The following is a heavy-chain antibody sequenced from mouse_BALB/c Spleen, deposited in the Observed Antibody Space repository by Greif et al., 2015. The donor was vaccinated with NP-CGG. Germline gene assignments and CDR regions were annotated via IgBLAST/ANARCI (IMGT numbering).Heavy chain of an antibody. CDR2: IDPENGNT. D-gene: IGHD1-1*01. CDR1: GFNIKDYY. V-gene: IGHV14-1*02. CDR3: ARTYGSSSSWFAY. J-gene: IGHJ3*01. Sequence: EVQLQQSGAELVRPGALVKLSCKASGFNIKDYYMHWVKQRPEQGLEWIGWIDPENGNTIYDPKFQGKASITADTSSNTAYLQLSSLTSEDTAVYYCARTYGSSSSWFAYWGQGTLVTVSA.